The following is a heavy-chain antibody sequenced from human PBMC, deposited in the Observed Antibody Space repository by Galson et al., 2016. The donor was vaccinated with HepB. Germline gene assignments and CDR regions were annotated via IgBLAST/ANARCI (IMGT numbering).Heavy chain of an antibody. Sequence: SCKASGGSFNSFAISWVRQAPGQGLEWMGGIIPIVGTPKYAQKFQGRVTITADESTSTVYMELSSLRSEDTAVFYCARPVYSSSWIAFDYWGQGTLVTVSS. D-gene: IGHD6-13*01. CDR1: GGSFNSFA. CDR3: ARPVYSSSWIAFDY. CDR2: IIPIVGTP. V-gene: IGHV1-69*01. J-gene: IGHJ4*02.